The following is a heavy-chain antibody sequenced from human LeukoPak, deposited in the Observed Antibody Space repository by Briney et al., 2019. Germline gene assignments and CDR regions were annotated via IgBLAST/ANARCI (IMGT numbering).Heavy chain of an antibody. CDR2: IYYSGSN. CDR1: GDSISGYY. Sequence: SETLSLTCTVSGDSISGYYWNWIRQPPGKGLEWIGYIYYSGSNNYNPSLKSRVTISVDTSKNQFPLKLSSVTAADTGVYYCASGTTGPIDCWGQGTMVSVSS. J-gene: IGHJ4*02. D-gene: IGHD1-7*01. CDR3: ASGTTGPIDC. V-gene: IGHV4-59*01.